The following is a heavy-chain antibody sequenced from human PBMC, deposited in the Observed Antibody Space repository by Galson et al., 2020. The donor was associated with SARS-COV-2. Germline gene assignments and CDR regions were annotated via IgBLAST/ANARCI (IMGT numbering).Heavy chain of an antibody. J-gene: IGHJ6*02. Sequence: ETSETLSLTCSVSDATMSSYYWSWIRQPPGTGLEWIGYISYSGSTSYNPSLRSRVTISVDLSKNQLSLKVTSVTAADTAVYYCARDPAPLYGDNYYYGMDGWGRGTTVTVSS. V-gene: IGHV4-59*01. CDR2: ISYSGST. D-gene: IGHD4-17*01. CDR3: ARDPAPLYGDNYYYGMDG. CDR1: DATMSSYY.